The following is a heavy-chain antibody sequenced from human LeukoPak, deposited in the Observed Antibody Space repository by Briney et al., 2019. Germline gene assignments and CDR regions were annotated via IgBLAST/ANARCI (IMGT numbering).Heavy chain of an antibody. D-gene: IGHD3-3*01. CDR1: GGSISSGGYY. J-gene: IGHJ3*02. CDR3: ARRCECYDFSDAFDI. Sequence: SRTLSLTCTVSGGSISSGGYYWSWIRQPPGKGLEWIGYIYHSGSTYYNPSLKSRVTISVDRSKNQFSLKLSSVTAADTAVYYCARRCECYDFSDAFDIWGQGTMVTVSS. V-gene: IGHV4-30-2*01. CDR2: IYHSGST.